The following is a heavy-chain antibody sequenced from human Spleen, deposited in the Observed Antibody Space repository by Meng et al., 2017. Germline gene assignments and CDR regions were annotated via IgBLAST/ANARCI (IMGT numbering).Heavy chain of an antibody. CDR3: AREGRRGSSDYDFFDY. J-gene: IGHJ4*02. D-gene: IGHD5-12*01. CDR1: GFYFSNAW. Sequence: GGSLRLSCAASGFYFSNAWMSWVRQAPGKGLEWVSSISSNAAYIYYADSLKDRLTISRDNAKNSLFLQINSLRVEDTAVYYCAREGRRGSSDYDFFDYWGQGTLVTVSS. V-gene: IGHV3-21*06. CDR2: ISSNAAYI.